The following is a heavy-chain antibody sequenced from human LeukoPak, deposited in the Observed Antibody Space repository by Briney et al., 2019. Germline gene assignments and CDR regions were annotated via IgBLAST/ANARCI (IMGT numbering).Heavy chain of an antibody. CDR2: IYYSGST. V-gene: IGHV4-39*07. J-gene: IGHJ4*02. CDR1: GGSISSSSYY. Sequence: SETLSLTCTVSGGSISSSSYYWGWIRQPPGKGLEWIGSIYYSGSTYYNPSLKSRVTISVDTSKNQFSLKLSSVTAADTAVYYCARDVSSGWVWGQGTLVTVSS. D-gene: IGHD6-19*01. CDR3: ARDVSSGWV.